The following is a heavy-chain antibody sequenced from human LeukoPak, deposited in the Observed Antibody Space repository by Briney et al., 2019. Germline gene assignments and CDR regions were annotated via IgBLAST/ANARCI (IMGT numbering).Heavy chain of an antibody. CDR1: GFTFSLYW. CDR3: ARVPTTVTTVYFDY. J-gene: IGHJ4*02. CDR2: INQDGSVK. V-gene: IGHV3-7*05. Sequence: PGGSLRLSCAASGFTFSLYWMSWVRQAPGKGLEWVANINQDGSVKYYVDSLKGRFTISRDNTKNSLYLQVNSPRAEDTAVYYCARVPTTVTTVYFDYWGQGTLVTVSS. D-gene: IGHD4-17*01.